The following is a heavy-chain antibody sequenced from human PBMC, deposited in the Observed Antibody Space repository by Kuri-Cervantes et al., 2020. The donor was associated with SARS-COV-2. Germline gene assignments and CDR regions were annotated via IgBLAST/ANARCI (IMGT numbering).Heavy chain of an antibody. CDR2: IKQDGSEK. J-gene: IGHJ1*01. V-gene: IGHV3-7*01. CDR1: GFTFSSYW. CDR3: ARARFSGSYLAGYFQH. D-gene: IGHD1-26*01. Sequence: GESLKISFAASGFTFSSYWMSWVRQAPGKGLEWVANIKQDGSEKYYVDSVKGRFTISRDNAKNSLYLQMNSLRAEDTAVYYCARARFSGSYLAGYFQHWGQSPLVTVSS.